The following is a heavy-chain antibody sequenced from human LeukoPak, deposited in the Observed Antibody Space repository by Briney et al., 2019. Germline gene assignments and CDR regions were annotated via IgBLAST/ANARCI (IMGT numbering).Heavy chain of an antibody. CDR3: ARRSVYGDGAFDI. CDR2: INHSGST. D-gene: IGHD4-17*01. V-gene: IGHV4-34*01. Sequence: SETLPLTCAVYGGSFSGYYWSWIRQPPGKGLEWIGEINHSGSTNYNPSLKSRVTISVDTSKNQFSLKLSSVTAADTAVYYCARRSVYGDGAFDIWGQGTMVTVSS. CDR1: GGSFSGYY. J-gene: IGHJ3*02.